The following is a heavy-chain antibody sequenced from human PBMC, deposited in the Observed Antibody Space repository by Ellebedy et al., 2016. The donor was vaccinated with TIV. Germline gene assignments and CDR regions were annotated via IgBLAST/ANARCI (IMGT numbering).Heavy chain of an antibody. CDR1: VFKFSDYA. Sequence: LSLTCEASVFKFSDYAMAWVRHPPGRGLEWVSTISGHGDRTFYADSVRGRFTISRDNSKNTVFLQMHGLRADDAAVYYCATNRGSGSSWGQGTLVTVSS. V-gene: IGHV3-23*01. CDR2: ISGHGDRT. CDR3: ATNRGSGSS. J-gene: IGHJ5*02. D-gene: IGHD1-26*01.